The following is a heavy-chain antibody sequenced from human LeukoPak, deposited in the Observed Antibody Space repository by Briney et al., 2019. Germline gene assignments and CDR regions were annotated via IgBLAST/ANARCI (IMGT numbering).Heavy chain of an antibody. CDR2: INHSGST. V-gene: IGHV4-34*01. CDR1: GGSFSGYY. CDR3: ARHPIVVVPAAIGLWYFDL. D-gene: IGHD2-2*01. J-gene: IGHJ2*01. Sequence: SETLSLTCAVYGGSFSGYYWSWIRQPPGKGLEWIGEINHSGSTNYNPSLKSRVTISVDTSKNQFSLKLSSETAADTAVYYCARHPIVVVPAAIGLWYFDLWGRGTLVTVSS.